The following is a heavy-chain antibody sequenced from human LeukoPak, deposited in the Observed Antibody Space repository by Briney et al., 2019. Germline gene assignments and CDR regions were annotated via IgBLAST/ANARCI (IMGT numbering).Heavy chain of an antibody. D-gene: IGHD6-19*01. J-gene: IGHJ4*02. Sequence: ASVKVSCKASGYTFTSYYMHWVRQAPGQGLEWMGIINPSGGNTSYAQKFQGRVTVTRDMSTGTVYMELSSLRSEDTAVYYCARIAGLSSAYDYWGQGTLVTVSS. CDR3: ARIAGLSSAYDY. V-gene: IGHV1-46*01. CDR1: GYTFTSYY. CDR2: INPSGGNT.